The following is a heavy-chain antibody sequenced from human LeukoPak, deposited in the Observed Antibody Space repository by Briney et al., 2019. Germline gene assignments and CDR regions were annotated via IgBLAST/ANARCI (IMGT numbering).Heavy chain of an antibody. Sequence: GGSLRLSCAASGFTVSSNYMSWVRQAPGKGLEWVSVIYSGGSTYDADSVKGRFTISRDNSKNTLYLQMNSLRAEDTAVYYCARDRWGSGWYVYDYWGQGTLVTVSS. CDR2: IYSGGST. D-gene: IGHD6-19*01. CDR3: ARDRWGSGWYVYDY. CDR1: GFTVSSNY. J-gene: IGHJ4*02. V-gene: IGHV3-53*01.